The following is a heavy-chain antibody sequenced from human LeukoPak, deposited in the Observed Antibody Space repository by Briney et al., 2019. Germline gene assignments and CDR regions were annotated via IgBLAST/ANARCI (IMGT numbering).Heavy chain of an antibody. D-gene: IGHD3/OR15-3a*01. Sequence: PSETLSLTCTVSGGSISSYYWSWIRQPAGKGLEWIGRIYTSGSTNYNPSLKSRVTISVDTSKNQFSLKLSSVTAADTAVYYCARSGPFGAGPYYYYGMDVWGQGTTVTVSS. CDR2: IYTSGST. V-gene: IGHV4-4*07. CDR3: ARSGPFGAGPYYYYGMDV. CDR1: GGSISSYY. J-gene: IGHJ6*02.